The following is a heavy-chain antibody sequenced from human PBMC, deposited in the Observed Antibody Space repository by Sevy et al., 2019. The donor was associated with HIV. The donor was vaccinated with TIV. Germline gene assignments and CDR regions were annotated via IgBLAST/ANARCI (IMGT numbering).Heavy chain of an antibody. CDR3: ARELGYCSSTSCYKQVDYYYGMDV. CDR2: ISYDGSNK. D-gene: IGHD2-2*02. CDR1: GFTFSSYA. Sequence: GGSLRLSCAASGFTFSSYAMHWVRQAPGKGLEWVAVISYDGSNKYYADSVKGRFTIPRDNSKNTLYLQMNSLRAEDTAVYYCARELGYCSSTSCYKQVDYYYGMDVWGQGTTVTVSS. J-gene: IGHJ6*02. V-gene: IGHV3-30*04.